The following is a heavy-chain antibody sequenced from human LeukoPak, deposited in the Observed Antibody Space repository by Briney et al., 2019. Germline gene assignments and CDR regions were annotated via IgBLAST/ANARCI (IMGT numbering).Heavy chain of an antibody. CDR1: GHSIFGNYY. V-gene: IGHV4-38-2*02. Sequence: PSETLSLTCTVSGHSIFGNYYHWGWIRQPPGKGLEWIASVHHSGTAYYNPSLKSRVTISVDTSENQFSLKLGHVTAADTAVYYCASEHSSSPFFWSQGTLVTVSS. CDR2: VHHSGTA. D-gene: IGHD6-6*01. J-gene: IGHJ4*02. CDR3: ASEHSSSPFF.